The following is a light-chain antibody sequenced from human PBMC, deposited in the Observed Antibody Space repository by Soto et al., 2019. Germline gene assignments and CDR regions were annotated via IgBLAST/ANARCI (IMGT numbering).Light chain of an antibody. Sequence: AIQMTQSPSSLSASVGDRVTLTCRASQGITNDLGWYQQKPGKAPKLLIYAASTLQSGVPSRFSGSGSGTDFTLTISSLQREDFATYFCLQDYNYPWTFGQGTRVEIK. CDR1: QGITND. CDR3: LQDYNYPWT. V-gene: IGKV1-6*01. J-gene: IGKJ1*01. CDR2: AAS.